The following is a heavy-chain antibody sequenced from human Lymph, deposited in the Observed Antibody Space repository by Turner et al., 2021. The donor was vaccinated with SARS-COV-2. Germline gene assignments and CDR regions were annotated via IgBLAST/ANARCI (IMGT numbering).Heavy chain of an antibody. Sequence: EVQLLASGGGLVQPGGSLRLSCAASGFPFSSYTMSWVRQAPGKGLEWVSAISGSGASTYYADSVKGRFTISRDNSKNTLYLQMNSLRVEDTAVYYCAKDGYDGIYCGGGSCYSGWFDPWGQGTLVTVSS. D-gene: IGHD2-15*01. CDR1: GFPFSSYT. CDR2: ISGSGAST. CDR3: AKDGYDGIYCGGGSCYSGWFDP. J-gene: IGHJ5*02. V-gene: IGHV3-23*01.